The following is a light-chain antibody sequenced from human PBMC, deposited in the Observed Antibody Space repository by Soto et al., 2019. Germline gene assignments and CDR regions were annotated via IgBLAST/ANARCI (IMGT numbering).Light chain of an antibody. Sequence: DIQMTQSPSSLSASVGDRVTITCRASQSISSYLNWYQQKPGKAPKLLIYAASSLHSGVPSRFSGSGSGTDFTLTISSLQPEDFATYFCQQSYITPRTFGPGTKVDIK. V-gene: IGKV1-39*01. CDR3: QQSYITPRT. CDR2: AAS. J-gene: IGKJ3*01. CDR1: QSISSY.